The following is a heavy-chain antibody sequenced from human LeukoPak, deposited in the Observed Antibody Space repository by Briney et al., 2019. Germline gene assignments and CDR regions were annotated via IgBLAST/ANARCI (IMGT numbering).Heavy chain of an antibody. Sequence: GGSLRLSCAASEFTFSDYYMSWIRQAPGKGLEWVANIKQDGSEKYYVDSVKGRFTISRDNAKNSLYLQMNSLRAEDTAVYYCARAHHYSSSSCWGQGTLVTVSS. J-gene: IGHJ4*02. CDR1: EFTFSDYY. V-gene: IGHV3-7*01. CDR3: ARAHHYSSSSC. CDR2: IKQDGSEK. D-gene: IGHD6-6*01.